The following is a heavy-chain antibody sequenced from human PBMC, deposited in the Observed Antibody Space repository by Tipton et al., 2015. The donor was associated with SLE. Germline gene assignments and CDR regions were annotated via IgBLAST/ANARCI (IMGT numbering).Heavy chain of an antibody. CDR1: GGSFSDYY. CDR3: ARAIGANYFNL. J-gene: IGHJ4*02. V-gene: IGHV4-34*01. Sequence: TLSLTCAVYGGSFSDYYWSWIRQPPGKGLEWIGEINHSGGTNYNPSLKTRVTISVDTSKIHFSLRLTSVTAADTAVYYCARAIGANYFNLWGQGNLVTVSS. CDR2: INHSGGT. D-gene: IGHD3-16*01.